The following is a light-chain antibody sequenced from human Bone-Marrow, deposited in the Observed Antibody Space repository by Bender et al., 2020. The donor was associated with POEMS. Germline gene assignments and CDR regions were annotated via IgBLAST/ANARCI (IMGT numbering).Light chain of an antibody. CDR2: DVN. CDR3: QSYDNSLGGWV. CDR1: SSDVGGYNY. J-gene: IGLJ3*02. V-gene: IGLV2-14*03. Sequence: QSALTQPASVSASPGQSITISCTGTSSDVGGYNYVSWYQQHPGKVPKLLIYDVNKRPSGVPDRFSGSKSANTASLTISGLQAEDEGDYYCQSYDNSLGGWVFGGGTKLTVL.